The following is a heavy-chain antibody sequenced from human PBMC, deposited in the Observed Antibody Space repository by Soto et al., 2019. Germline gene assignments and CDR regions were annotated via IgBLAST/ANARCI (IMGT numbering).Heavy chain of an antibody. Sequence: QVQLVESGGGVVQPGRSLRLSCAASGFTFSSYGMHWVRQAPGKGLEWVAVISYDGSNKYYADSVKGRFTISRDNSKNTLYLQMNSLRAEDTAVYYCAKALYGDPSNRQGYWGQGTLVTVSS. CDR2: ISYDGSNK. V-gene: IGHV3-30*18. J-gene: IGHJ4*02. CDR3: AKALYGDPSNRQGY. CDR1: GFTFSSYG. D-gene: IGHD4-17*01.